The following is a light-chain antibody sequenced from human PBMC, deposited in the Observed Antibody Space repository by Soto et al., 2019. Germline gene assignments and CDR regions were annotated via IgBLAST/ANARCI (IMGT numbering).Light chain of an antibody. CDR3: ISHAGTSNV. Sequence: QSALTQPPSASGSLGQSVAISCTGTSSDVGATDYVSWYQHHSGKAPKLLLYEVNKRPSGVPDRFSGSKSGNTASLTVSVLQADDEADYYCISHAGTSNVLATGTKLTVL. CDR2: EVN. J-gene: IGLJ1*01. CDR1: SSDVGATDY. V-gene: IGLV2-8*01.